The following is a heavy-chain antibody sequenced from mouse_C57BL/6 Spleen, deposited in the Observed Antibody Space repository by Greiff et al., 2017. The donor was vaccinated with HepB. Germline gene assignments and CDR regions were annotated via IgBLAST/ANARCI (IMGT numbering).Heavy chain of an antibody. CDR3: AREEGYGNYADYYAMDY. CDR1: GYTFTSYW. V-gene: IGHV1-53*01. CDR2: INPSNGGT. D-gene: IGHD2-10*02. Sequence: QVHVKQPGTELVKPGASVKLSCKASGYTFTSYWMHWVKQRPGQGLEWIGNINPSNGGTNYNEKFKSKATLTVDKSSSTAYMQLSSLTSEDSAVYYCAREEGYGNYADYYAMDYWGQGTSVTVSS. J-gene: IGHJ4*01.